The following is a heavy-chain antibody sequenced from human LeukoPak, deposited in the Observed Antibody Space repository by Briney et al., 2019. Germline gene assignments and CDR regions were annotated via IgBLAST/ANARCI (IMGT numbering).Heavy chain of an antibody. D-gene: IGHD3-10*01. CDR1: GGTFSSYA. CDR3: ARSITMVRGVTKNWFDP. CDR2: IIPILGIA. V-gene: IGHV1-69*04. Sequence: GASVKVSCKASGGTFSSYAISWVRQAPGQGLEWMGRIIPILGIANYAQKFQGRVTITADKSTSTAYMELSSLRSEDTAVYYCARSITMVRGVTKNWFDPWGQGTLVTVSS. J-gene: IGHJ5*02.